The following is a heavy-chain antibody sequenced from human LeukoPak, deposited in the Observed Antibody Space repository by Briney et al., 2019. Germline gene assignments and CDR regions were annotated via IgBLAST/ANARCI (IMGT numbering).Heavy chain of an antibody. D-gene: IGHD5-18*01. Sequence: GGSLRLSCAASGFTISSYSMNWVRQAPGKGLDWVSSISSSSSYIYYADSVKGRFTISRDNGKNSLYLQMNSLRAEDTAVYYCARDLSGVTGYTYGRGIDYWGQGTLVTVSS. CDR2: ISSSSSYI. CDR1: GFTISSYS. V-gene: IGHV3-21*01. J-gene: IGHJ4*02. CDR3: ARDLSGVTGYTYGRGIDY.